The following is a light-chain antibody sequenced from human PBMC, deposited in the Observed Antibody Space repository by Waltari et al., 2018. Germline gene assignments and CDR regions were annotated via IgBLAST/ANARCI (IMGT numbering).Light chain of an antibody. V-gene: IGKV3-20*01. CDR2: GAS. CDR1: QSVNNY. J-gene: IGKJ3*01. Sequence: EIVLTQSPGTLSLSPGERATLSCRASQSVNNYLAWFQQKPGQAPRLLIHGASSRATGIPDRISGSGSETDFTLTISGLEPQDLAVYYCQQYSSSPLTFGPGTKVDIK. CDR3: QQYSSSPLT.